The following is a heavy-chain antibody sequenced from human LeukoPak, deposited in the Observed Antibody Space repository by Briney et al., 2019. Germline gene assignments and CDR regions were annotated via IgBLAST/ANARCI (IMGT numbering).Heavy chain of an antibody. V-gene: IGHV1-8*01. CDR3: ARGNGSGSYHNPKGGNDY. D-gene: IGHD3-10*01. Sequence: GASVKVSCKASGYTFTSYDINWVRQATGQGPEWMGWMNPNSGNTGYAQKFQGRVTMTRNTSISTAYMELSSLRSEDTAVYYCARGNGSGSYHNPKGGNDYWGQGTLVTVSS. CDR1: GYTFTSYD. CDR2: MNPNSGNT. J-gene: IGHJ4*02.